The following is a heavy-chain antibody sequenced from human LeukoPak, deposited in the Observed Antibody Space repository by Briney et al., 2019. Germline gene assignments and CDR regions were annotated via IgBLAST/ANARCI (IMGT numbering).Heavy chain of an antibody. CDR1: GDSVSSNSAT. CDR2: TYYRSKWFN. Sequence: SQTLSLTCAISGDSVSSNSATWTWIRQSPSRGLEWLGRTYYRSKWFNDYAVSVKSRITINPDTSKNQFSLQLNSVTPEDTAVYYCARGSSSNSWYFDYWGQGTLVTVSS. D-gene: IGHD6-13*01. CDR3: ARGSSSNSWYFDY. J-gene: IGHJ4*02. V-gene: IGHV6-1*01.